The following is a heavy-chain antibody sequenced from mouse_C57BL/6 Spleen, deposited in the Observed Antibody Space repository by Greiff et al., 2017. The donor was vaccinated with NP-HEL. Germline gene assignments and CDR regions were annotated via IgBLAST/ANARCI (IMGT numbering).Heavy chain of an antibody. CDR3: AISPYDYDVDYYAMDY. CDR1: GYTFTSYW. CDR2: LHPSDSDT. Sequence: VKLQQPGAELVKPGASVKVSCKASGYTFTSYWMHWVKQRPGQGLEWIGRLHPSDSDTNYNQKFKGKATLTVDKSSSTAYMQLSSLTSEDSAVYYCAISPYDYDVDYYAMDYWGQGTSVTVSS. V-gene: IGHV1-74*01. D-gene: IGHD2-4*01. J-gene: IGHJ4*01.